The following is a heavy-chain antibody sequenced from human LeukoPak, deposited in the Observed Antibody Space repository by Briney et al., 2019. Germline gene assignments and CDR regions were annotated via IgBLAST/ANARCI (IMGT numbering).Heavy chain of an antibody. J-gene: IGHJ5*02. D-gene: IGHD2-15*01. Sequence: SVKVSCKASGGTFSSYAISWVRQAPGQGLEWMGGIVPIFGTANYAQKFQGRVTITADESTSTAYMELSSLRSEDTAVYYCARDPSEDCSGGSCYQTNWFDPWGQGTLVTVSS. CDR2: IVPIFGTA. V-gene: IGHV1-69*13. CDR3: ARDPSEDCSGGSCYQTNWFDP. CDR1: GGTFSSYA.